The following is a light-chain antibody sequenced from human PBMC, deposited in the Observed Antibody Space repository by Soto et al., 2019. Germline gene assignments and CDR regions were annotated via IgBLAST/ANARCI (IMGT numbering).Light chain of an antibody. Sequence: QSVLTQPASVSESPGQSITISCTGTSSDIGGYDYVSWYQQRPGKAPKLIIYEVSNRPSEISNRFSGSKSGNTASLTISGLQAEDEADYFCASYTFSSTVVFGGGTKLTVL. CDR3: ASYTFSSTVV. J-gene: IGLJ2*01. CDR2: EVS. CDR1: SSDIGGYDY. V-gene: IGLV2-14*01.